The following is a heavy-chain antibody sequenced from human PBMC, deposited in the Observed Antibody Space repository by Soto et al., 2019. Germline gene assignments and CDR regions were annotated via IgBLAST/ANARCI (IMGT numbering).Heavy chain of an antibody. D-gene: IGHD2-2*02. CDR3: ARVGWDIVVVPAAIHSWFDP. CDR1: GGTFSSYA. Sequence: SVKVSCKASGGTFSSYAISWVRQAPGQGLEWMGGIIPIFGTANYAQKFQGRVTITADKSTSTAYMELSSLRSEDTAVYYCARVGWDIVVVPAAIHSWFDPWGQGTMVTVSS. V-gene: IGHV1-69*06. CDR2: IIPIFGTA. J-gene: IGHJ5*02.